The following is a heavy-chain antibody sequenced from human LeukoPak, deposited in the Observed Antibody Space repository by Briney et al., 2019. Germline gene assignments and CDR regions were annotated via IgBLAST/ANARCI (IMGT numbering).Heavy chain of an antibody. V-gene: IGHV3-23*01. D-gene: IGHD3-22*01. CDR3: AKDRHYYDSSGYYYWNFDL. J-gene: IGHJ2*01. CDR2: ISGRGGST. CDR1: GFTFSSYA. Sequence: PGGSLRLSCAASGFTFSSYAMSWVRQAPGKGLEWVSAISGRGGSTYYADSVKGRFTISRDNSKNTLYLQMNSLRAEDTAVYYCAKDRHYYDSSGYYYWNFDLWGRGTLVTVSS.